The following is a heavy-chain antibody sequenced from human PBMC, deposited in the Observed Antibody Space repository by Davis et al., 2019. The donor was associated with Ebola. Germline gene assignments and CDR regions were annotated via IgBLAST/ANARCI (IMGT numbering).Heavy chain of an antibody. CDR2: INPNSGGT. CDR1: GYTFTGYY. D-gene: IGHD2-15*01. V-gene: IGHV1-2*04. J-gene: IGHJ6*02. Sequence: AASVKVSCKASGYTFTGYYMHWVRQAPGQGLEWMGWINPNSGGTNYAQKFQGWVTMTRDTSISTAYMELSSLRSEDTAVYYCARHCSGGSCSPTYYYYYGMDVWGQGTTVTVSS. CDR3: ARHCSGGSCSPTYYYYYGMDV.